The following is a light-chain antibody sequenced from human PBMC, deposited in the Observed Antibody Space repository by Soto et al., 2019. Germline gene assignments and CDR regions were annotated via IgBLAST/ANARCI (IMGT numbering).Light chain of an antibody. V-gene: IGKV3-15*01. J-gene: IGKJ1*01. Sequence: EIVMTQSPGTLSLSPGERATLSCRASQSVSSNLAWYQQIPGQAPRLLIYGASTRATGIPARFSGSGSGTEFTLAISSLQSEDSAVYYCQQYNDWHQTFGLGTKVDIK. CDR3: QQYNDWHQT. CDR1: QSVSSN. CDR2: GAS.